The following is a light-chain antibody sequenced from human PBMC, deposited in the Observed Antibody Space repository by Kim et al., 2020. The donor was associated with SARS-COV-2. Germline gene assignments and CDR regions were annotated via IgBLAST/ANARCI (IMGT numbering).Light chain of an antibody. Sequence: SSELTQDPAVSVALGQTVRITCHGDSLRSYFASWYQQKPGQAPIVVMYGRNSRPSGIPDRFSGSTSGNTASLTITGAQAEDEADYYCNCRDSSGNHLGLFGGGTQLTVL. CDR1: SLRSYF. CDR2: GRN. J-gene: IGLJ2*01. CDR3: NCRDSSGNHLGL. V-gene: IGLV3-19*01.